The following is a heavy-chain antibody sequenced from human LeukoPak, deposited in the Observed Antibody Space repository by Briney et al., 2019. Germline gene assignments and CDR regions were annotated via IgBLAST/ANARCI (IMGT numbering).Heavy chain of an antibody. V-gene: IGHV3-23*01. J-gene: IGHJ4*02. D-gene: IGHD2/OR15-2a*01. Sequence: GRSLRLSCAASGFTFSSYAMHWVRQAPGKGLEWVSIIHGNGVSIYYADSVKGRFTISRDNSKNTLYLQMNGLRAEDTAIYYCAKRALSTAWYPGPFDYWGQGLLVTVSS. CDR2: IHGNGVSI. CDR3: AKRALSTAWYPGPFDY. CDR1: GFTFSSYA.